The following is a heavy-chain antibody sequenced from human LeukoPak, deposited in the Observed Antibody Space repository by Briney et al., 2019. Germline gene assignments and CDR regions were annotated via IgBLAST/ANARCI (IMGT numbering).Heavy chain of an antibody. D-gene: IGHD6-6*01. CDR1: GFTFSSYG. Sequence: GGSLRLSCAASGFTFSSYGMHWVRQAPGKGLEWVAFIRYDGSNKYCADSVKGRFTISRDNSKNTLYLQMNSLRAEDTAVYYCAKDFSIAATTNQYYYYYYGMDVWGQGTTVTVSS. V-gene: IGHV3-30*02. CDR2: IRYDGSNK. CDR3: AKDFSIAATTNQYYYYYYGMDV. J-gene: IGHJ6*02.